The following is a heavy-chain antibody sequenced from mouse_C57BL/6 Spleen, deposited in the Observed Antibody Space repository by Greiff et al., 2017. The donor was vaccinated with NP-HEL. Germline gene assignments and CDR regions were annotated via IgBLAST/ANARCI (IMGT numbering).Heavy chain of an antibody. CDR3: ARSGGCITTTYFDD. J-gene: IGHJ1*03. CDR2: INPNNGGT. V-gene: IGHV1-18*01. D-gene: IGHD1-1*01. Sequence: VHVKQSGPELVKPGASVKIPCKASGYTFTDYNMDWVKQSHGKSLEWIGDINPNNGGTIYNQKFKGKATLTVDKSSSTAYMALRSLTSEDTAVYYCARSGGCITTTYFDDWGTGTTVTVSS. CDR1: GYTFTDYN.